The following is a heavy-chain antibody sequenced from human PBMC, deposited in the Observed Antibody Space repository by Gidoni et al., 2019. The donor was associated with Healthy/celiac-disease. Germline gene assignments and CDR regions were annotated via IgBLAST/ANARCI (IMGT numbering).Heavy chain of an antibody. V-gene: IGHV3-30*04. Sequence: QVQLVESGGGVVQPGRSLRLSCAASGFTFRSYAMHWVRQAPGKGLEWVAVISYDGSNKYYADSVKGRFTISRDNSKNTLYLQMNSLRAEDTAVYYCARPKYGSGTSGYFDYWGQGTLVTVSS. D-gene: IGHD3-10*01. CDR2: ISYDGSNK. CDR3: ARPKYGSGTSGYFDY. J-gene: IGHJ4*02. CDR1: GFTFRSYA.